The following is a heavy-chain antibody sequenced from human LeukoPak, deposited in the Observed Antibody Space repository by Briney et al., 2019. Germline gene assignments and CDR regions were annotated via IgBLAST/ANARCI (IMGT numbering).Heavy chain of an antibody. D-gene: IGHD2-15*01. CDR2: IIPILAIA. J-gene: IGHJ4*02. Sequence: SMKVSCKASGGTFSSYTISWVRQAPGQGLERMGSIIPILAIANYAQKFQGRVTITADKSTSAAHMELSGVRSEDTAVYYCARGYCSGGSCYSLDYWGQGTLVTVSS. V-gene: IGHV1-69*02. CDR1: GGTFSSYT. CDR3: ARGYCSGGSCYSLDY.